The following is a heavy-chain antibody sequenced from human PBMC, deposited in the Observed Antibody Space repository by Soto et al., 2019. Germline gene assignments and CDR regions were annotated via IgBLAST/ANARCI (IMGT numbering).Heavy chain of an antibody. CDR1: GFTFSSYA. V-gene: IGHV3-23*01. CDR2: ISGSGGST. D-gene: IGHD1-26*01. Sequence: GGSLRLSCAASGFTFSSYAMSWVRQAPGKGLEWVSAISGSGGSTYYAASVKGRFTISRDNSKNTLYLQMNSLRAEDTAVYYCAKGWGLYWYFDLWGRGTLVTVSS. J-gene: IGHJ2*01. CDR3: AKGWGLYWYFDL.